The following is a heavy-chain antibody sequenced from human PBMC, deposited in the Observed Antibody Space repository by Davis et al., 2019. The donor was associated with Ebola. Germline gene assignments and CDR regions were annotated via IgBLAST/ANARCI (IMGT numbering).Heavy chain of an antibody. CDR2: INPNSGGT. Sequence: ASVKVSCKASGGTFSSYAISWVRQAPGQGLEWMGWINPNSGGTNYAQKFQGRVTMTRDTSISTAYMELSRLRSDDTAVYYCAREKRQIVATIGVHWFDPWGQGTLVTVSS. V-gene: IGHV1-2*02. CDR1: GGTFSSYA. D-gene: IGHD5-12*01. J-gene: IGHJ5*02. CDR3: AREKRQIVATIGVHWFDP.